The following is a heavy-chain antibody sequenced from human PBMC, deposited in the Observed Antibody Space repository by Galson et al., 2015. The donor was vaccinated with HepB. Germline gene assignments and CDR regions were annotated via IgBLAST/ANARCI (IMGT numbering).Heavy chain of an antibody. CDR1: GATFSSYA. D-gene: IGHD2-21*02. CDR3: AFLTAIPDVYLVGRYYYYGMDV. V-gene: IGHV1-69*13. Sequence: SVKVSCKASGATFSSYAISWVRKAPGQGLEWMGGIIPIFGTANYAQKFQGRVTITADESTSTAYMELSSLRSEDTAVYYCAFLTAIPDVYLVGRYYYYGMDVWGQGTTVTVSS. CDR2: IIPIFGTA. J-gene: IGHJ6*02.